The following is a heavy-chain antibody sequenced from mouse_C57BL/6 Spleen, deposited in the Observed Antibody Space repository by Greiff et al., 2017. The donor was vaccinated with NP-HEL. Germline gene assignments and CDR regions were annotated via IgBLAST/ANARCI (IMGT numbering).Heavy chain of an antibody. J-gene: IGHJ1*03. CDR2: INPYNGGT. CDR3: ARLSIHWYFEV. CDR1: GYTFTDYY. V-gene: IGHV1-19*01. D-gene: IGHD2-10*02. Sequence: EVQLQQSGPVLVKPGASVEMSCKASGYTFTDYYMNWVKQSHGKSLEWIGVINPYNGGTSYNQKFKGKATLTVDKSSSTAYMELNSLTSEDSAVYDCARLSIHWYFEVWGTGTTVTVAS.